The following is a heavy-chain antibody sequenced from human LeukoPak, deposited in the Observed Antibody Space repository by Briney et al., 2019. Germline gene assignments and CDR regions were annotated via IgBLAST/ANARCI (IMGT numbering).Heavy chain of an antibody. J-gene: IGHJ3*02. CDR3: ARPQTGAAFDI. D-gene: IGHD1-14*01. V-gene: IGHV4-34*01. CDR1: GGSFSGCS. CDR2: INHSGST. Sequence: SETLSLTCAVYGGSFSGCSWSWIRQPPGKGLEWIGEINHSGSTNQNPSLKSRVTISVDTSKNQFSLKLSSVTAADTAVYYCARPQTGAAFDIWGQGTMVIVSS.